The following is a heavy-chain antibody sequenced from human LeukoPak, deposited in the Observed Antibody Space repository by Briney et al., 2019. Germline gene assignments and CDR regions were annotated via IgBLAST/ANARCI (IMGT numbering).Heavy chain of an antibody. J-gene: IGHJ4*02. CDR3: ARTSRSGYDQSAFFDY. CDR2: IYTSGST. Sequence: PSEALSLTCTVSGDSISSYYWSWIRQPAGKGLEWIGRIYTSGSTNYNPSLKSRVTMSVDTSKNQFSLKLSSVTAADTAVYYCARTSRSGYDQSAFFDYWGQGTLVTVSS. V-gene: IGHV4-4*07. D-gene: IGHD5-12*01. CDR1: GDSISSYY.